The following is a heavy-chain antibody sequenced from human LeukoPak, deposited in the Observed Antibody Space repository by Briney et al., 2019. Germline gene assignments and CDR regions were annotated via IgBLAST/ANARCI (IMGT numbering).Heavy chain of an antibody. CDR1: GGSISSSDYN. V-gene: IGHV4-39*01. D-gene: IGHD3-22*01. CDR3: ARRSIGYPFHY. Sequence: SETLSLTCTVSGGSISSSDYNWGWIRPPPGMGLEWIGTIYCSGSMYYNPSLKRCITISIDTYKIQFLLMLTSVTAEDTAVYYGARRSIGYPFHYWGQGTLVTVSS. CDR2: IYCSGSM. J-gene: IGHJ4*02.